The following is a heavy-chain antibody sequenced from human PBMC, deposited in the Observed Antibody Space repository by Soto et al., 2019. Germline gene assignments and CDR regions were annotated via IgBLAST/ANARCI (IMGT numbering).Heavy chain of an antibody. CDR1: TFTFSTYS. J-gene: IGHJ4*02. CDR3: AKDNGYDAATLDY. CDR2: ISSSSSSI. Sequence: TGGALRLSCAASTFTFSTYSVYWGRQAPGKGLEWVSSISSSSSSIYYADSLRGRFTISRDNAKNSLYLQMNSLRAEDTAMYYCAKDNGYDAATLDYWGQGTPVTVSS. D-gene: IGHD5-12*01. V-gene: IGHV3-21*01.